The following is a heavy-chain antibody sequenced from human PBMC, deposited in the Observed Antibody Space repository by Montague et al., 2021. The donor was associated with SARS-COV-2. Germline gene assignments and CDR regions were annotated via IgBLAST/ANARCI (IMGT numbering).Heavy chain of an antibody. D-gene: IGHD3-3*01. Sequence: SETLSLTCTVSGGSISSYYWSWIRQPPGKGLDWIGYIYYSGSTNXNSSLKSRVTISVDTSKNQFSLTLSAVTAADTAVYYCARATRIAGLRMLEWLPQWFDPWGQGTLVTVSS. CDR3: ARATRIAGLRMLEWLPQWFDP. V-gene: IGHV4-59*01. CDR2: IYYSGST. J-gene: IGHJ5*02. CDR1: GGSISSYY.